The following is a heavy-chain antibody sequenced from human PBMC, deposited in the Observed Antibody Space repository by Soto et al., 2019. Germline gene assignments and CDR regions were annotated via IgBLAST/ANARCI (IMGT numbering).Heavy chain of an antibody. Sequence: QVQLQESGPGLVKPSETLSLTCTVSGGSISSYYWNWLRQPPGKGLEWIGYIYYSGSTNYNPSLKSRVSVSVDTSKNQFSLKLSSVTAADTALYYCARGNVLPAATAVYYYYYMDVWGKGTTVTVSS. J-gene: IGHJ6*03. CDR3: ARGNVLPAATAVYYYYYMDV. V-gene: IGHV4-59*08. CDR2: IYYSGST. CDR1: GGSISSYY. D-gene: IGHD2-2*01.